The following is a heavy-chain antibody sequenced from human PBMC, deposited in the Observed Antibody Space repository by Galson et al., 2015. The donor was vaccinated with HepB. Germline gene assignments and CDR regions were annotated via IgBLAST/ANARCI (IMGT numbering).Heavy chain of an antibody. CDR2: INPSGGST. CDR1: GYTFTSYY. D-gene: IGHD3-3*01. CDR3: ARAGYDFWSGYPIYYYYYMDV. J-gene: IGHJ6*03. Sequence: SVKVSCKASGYTFTSYYMHWVRQAPGQGLEWMGIINPSGGSTSYAQKFQGRVTMTRDTSTSTVYMELSSLRSEDTAVYYCARAGYDFWSGYPIYYYYYMDVWGKGTTVTVSS. V-gene: IGHV1-46*01.